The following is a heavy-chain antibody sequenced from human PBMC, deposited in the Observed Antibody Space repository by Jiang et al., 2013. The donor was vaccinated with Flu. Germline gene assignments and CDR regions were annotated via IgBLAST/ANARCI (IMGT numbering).Heavy chain of an antibody. CDR3: ARDLEFGVVIMAASYGMDV. Sequence: GAEVKKPGSSVKVSCKASGGTFSSYAISWVRQAPGQGLEWMGRIIPILGIANYAQKFQGRVTITADKSTSTAYMELSSLRSEDTAVYYCARDLEFGVVIMAASYGMDVWGPRDHGHRLL. V-gene: IGHV1-69*04. CDR1: GGTFSSYA. CDR2: IIPILGIA. J-gene: IGHJ6*02. D-gene: IGHD3-3*01.